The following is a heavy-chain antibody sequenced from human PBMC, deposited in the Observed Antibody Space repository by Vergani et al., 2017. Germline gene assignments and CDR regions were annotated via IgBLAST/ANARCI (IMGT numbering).Heavy chain of an antibody. CDR1: GFSFPGYA. V-gene: IGHV3-23*01. D-gene: IGHD1-26*01. CDR2: VSGSSATP. CDR3: ARGPGGTYSFDS. Sequence: EVQLLESGGGLVQPGGSLRLSCEASGFSFPGYAMSWVRQAPGKGLEWVSSVSGSSATPYYADSVKGRFTISRDNSKNTLSLQMNTLRAEDTALYYCARGPGGTYSFDSWGQGTLVTVSS. J-gene: IGHJ4*02.